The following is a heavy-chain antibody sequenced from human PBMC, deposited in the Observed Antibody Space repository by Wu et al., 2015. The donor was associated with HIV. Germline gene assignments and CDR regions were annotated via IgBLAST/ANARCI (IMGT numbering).Heavy chain of an antibody. D-gene: IGHD6-19*01. Sequence: QVQLVQSGAEVKKPGSSVKVSCKASGGTFSRYDISWVRQAPGQRLEWMGWVNPDNGNTNYVEKFRGRVAMSRDTSINTAYMELSALTSDDTAVYYCAKDATVAGYYYMDVWGKGTTVIVSS. CDR2: VNPDNGNT. CDR3: AKDATVAGYYYMDV. CDR1: GGTFSRYD. J-gene: IGHJ6*03. V-gene: IGHV1-2*02.